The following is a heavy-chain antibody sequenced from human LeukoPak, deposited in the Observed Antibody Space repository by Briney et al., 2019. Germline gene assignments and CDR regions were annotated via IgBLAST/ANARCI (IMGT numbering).Heavy chain of an antibody. CDR2: IYHSGST. D-gene: IGHD6-13*01. V-gene: IGHV4-59*08. Sequence: SETLSLTCTFSGGSINNYYWSWIRQPPGKGLEWSGYIYHSGSTNYNPSLKSRVTISIDTSKNQFSLKLSSVTAADTAIYYCARRRRIAAAGTDAFDIWGQGTMVTVSS. CDR3: ARRRRIAAAGTDAFDI. CDR1: GGSINNYY. J-gene: IGHJ3*02.